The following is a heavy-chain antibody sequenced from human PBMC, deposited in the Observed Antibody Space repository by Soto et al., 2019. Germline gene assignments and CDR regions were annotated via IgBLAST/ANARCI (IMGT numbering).Heavy chain of an antibody. D-gene: IGHD6-19*01. CDR1: GYTFKNHG. Sequence: ASVKVSFKASGYTFKNHGISWVRQSPGQGLEWMAWISAYNGNTNYAQKLQGRVTVTTDTSTSTAYMELRSLRSDDTAVYYCTKAPGIAVSNDIWGQGTMVTVSS. J-gene: IGHJ3*02. V-gene: IGHV1-18*01. CDR3: TKAPGIAVSNDI. CDR2: ISAYNGNT.